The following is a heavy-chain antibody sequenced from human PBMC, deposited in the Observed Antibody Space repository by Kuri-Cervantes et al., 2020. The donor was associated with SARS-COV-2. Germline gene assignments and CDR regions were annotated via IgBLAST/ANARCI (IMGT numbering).Heavy chain of an antibody. J-gene: IGHJ4*02. Sequence: SETLSLTCAVYGGSFSGYYWSWIRQPPGKGLEWIGEINHSGGTNYNPSLKSRVTISVDTSKNQFSLKLSSVTAADTAVYYCARFGPAAREDYFDYWGQGTLVTVSS. CDR2: INHSGGT. CDR3: ARFGPAAREDYFDY. D-gene: IGHD2-2*01. CDR1: GGSFSGYY. V-gene: IGHV4-34*01.